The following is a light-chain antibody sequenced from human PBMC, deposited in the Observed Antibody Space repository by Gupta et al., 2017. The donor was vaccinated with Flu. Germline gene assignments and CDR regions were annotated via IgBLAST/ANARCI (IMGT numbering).Light chain of an antibody. CDR1: SSDVGGYNY. Sequence: QSALTQPASVSGSPGQSITISCTGTSSDVGGYNYVSWYQQRPGNAPKLMIYDVSNRPSGVSNRFSGSKSGTTASLTISGLQAEDEADYYCSSYTSSSTYVFGTGTKVSVL. CDR2: DVS. V-gene: IGLV2-14*01. CDR3: SSYTSSSTYV. J-gene: IGLJ1*01.